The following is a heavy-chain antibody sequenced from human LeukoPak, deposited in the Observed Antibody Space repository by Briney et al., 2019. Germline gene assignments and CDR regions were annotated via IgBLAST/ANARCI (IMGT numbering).Heavy chain of an antibody. CDR2: IYHSGST. V-gene: IGHV4-30-2*01. D-gene: IGHD6-13*01. Sequence: SETLSLTCTVSGGSISSGGYYWSWIRQPPGKGLEWIGYIYHSGSTYYNPSLKSRVTISVDTSKNQFSLKLSSVTAADTAVYYCARADTSSSRIFDYWGQGTLVTVSS. CDR3: ARADTSSSRIFDY. CDR1: GGSISSGGYY. J-gene: IGHJ4*02.